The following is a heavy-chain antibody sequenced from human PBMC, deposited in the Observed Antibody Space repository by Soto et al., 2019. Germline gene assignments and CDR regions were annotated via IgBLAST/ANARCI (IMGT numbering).Heavy chain of an antibody. V-gene: IGHV4-34*01. CDR1: AVSPRRHY. CDR2: INYSGST. J-gene: IGHJ3*01. Sequence: SEKLPLTCGVSAVSPRRHYWSWFRQPPGKGLEWIGEINYSGSTKFNPSLKSRVTLSIDTSKDQFSLRLSSVTAADTAVYYCARDSGGLRLGESSLYGEKDSFDVWYQGTLVT. D-gene: IGHD3-16*02. CDR3: ARDSGGLRLGESSLYGEKDSFDV.